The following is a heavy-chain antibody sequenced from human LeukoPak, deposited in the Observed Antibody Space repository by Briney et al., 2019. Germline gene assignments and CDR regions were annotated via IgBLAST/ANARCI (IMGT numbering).Heavy chain of an antibody. CDR1: GGSFSGYY. J-gene: IGHJ4*02. CDR3: ARTDSGGYYAY. V-gene: IGHV4-34*01. D-gene: IGHD3-22*01. CDR2: INYSGST. Sequence: PSETLSLTCAVYGGSFSGYYWSWIRQPPGKGLEWIGEINYSGSTNYNPSLKSRVTISVDTSKNQFSLKLSSVTAADTAVYYCARTDSGGYYAYWGQGTLVTVSS.